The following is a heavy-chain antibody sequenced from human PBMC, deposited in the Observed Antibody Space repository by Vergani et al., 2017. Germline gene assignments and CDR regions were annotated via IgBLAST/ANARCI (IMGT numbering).Heavy chain of an antibody. J-gene: IGHJ6*03. CDR2: ISSSGSTI. CDR1: GFTFSSYG. D-gene: IGHD6-13*01. Sequence: VQLVESGGGVVQPGRSLRLSCAASGFTFSSYGMHWVRQAPGKGLEWVSYISSSGSTIYYADSVKGRFTISRDNAKNSLYLQMNSLRAEDTAVYYCARDFGDSSSWYRDYYYYYMDVWGKGTTVTVSS. CDR3: ARDFGDSSSWYRDYYYYYMDV. V-gene: IGHV3-48*04.